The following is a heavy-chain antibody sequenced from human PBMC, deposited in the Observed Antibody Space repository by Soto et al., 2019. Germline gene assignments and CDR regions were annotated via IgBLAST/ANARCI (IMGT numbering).Heavy chain of an antibody. CDR1: GYTFTSYA. CDR2: INAGNGNT. D-gene: IGHD4-17*01. J-gene: IGHJ4*02. CDR3: ARLLTYGDYDFDY. Sequence: ASVKVSCKASGYTFTSYAMHWVRQAPGQRLEWMGWINAGNGNTKYSQKFQGRVTITRDTSASTAYMELSSLRSEDTAVYYCARLLTYGDYDFDYWGQGTLVTVSS. V-gene: IGHV1-3*01.